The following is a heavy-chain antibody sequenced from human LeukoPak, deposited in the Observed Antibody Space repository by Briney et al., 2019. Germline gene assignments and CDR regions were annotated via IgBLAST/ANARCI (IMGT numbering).Heavy chain of an antibody. V-gene: IGHV1-18*01. Sequence: ASVKVSCKASGYTFTNYGISWVRQAPGQGLEWMGWISTYNGNTNYAQKLQGRVTMTTDTSTSTAYMELRSLRSDDTAVYYCATRDSGDYPYFDYWGQGTLVTVSS. CDR3: ATRDSGDYPYFDY. CDR2: ISTYNGNT. CDR1: GYTFTNYG. J-gene: IGHJ4*02. D-gene: IGHD4-17*01.